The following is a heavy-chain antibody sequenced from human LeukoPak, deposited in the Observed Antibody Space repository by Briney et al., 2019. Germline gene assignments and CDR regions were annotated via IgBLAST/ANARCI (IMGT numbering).Heavy chain of an antibody. CDR2: ISSSGSTI. J-gene: IGHJ4*02. V-gene: IGHV3-11*01. CDR1: GFTFSDYY. Sequence: GGSLRLSCAASGFTFSDYYMSWIRQAPGKGLEWVSYISSSGSTIYYADSVKGRFTISRDNAMNSLYLQMNSLRAEDTAVYYCARTVVVVAADDDYWGQGTLVTVSS. D-gene: IGHD2-15*01. CDR3: ARTVVVVAADDDY.